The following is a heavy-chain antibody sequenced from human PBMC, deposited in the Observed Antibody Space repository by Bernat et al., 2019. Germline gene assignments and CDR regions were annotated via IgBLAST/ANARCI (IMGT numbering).Heavy chain of an antibody. CDR1: GGSISRYSYY. D-gene: IGHD2-15*01. J-gene: IGHJ5*02. CDR2: VYYSGST. Sequence: QLQLQESGPGLVEPSETLSLTCTVSGGSISRYSYYWAWMRQPPGKGLEWIGSVYYSGSTYYNPSLKSRVTISVDTPENQFSLKLRSVTATDTAVYYCARHSSLVVASTNWFDPWGQGTLVTVSS. CDR3: ARHSSLVVASTNWFDP. V-gene: IGHV4-39*01.